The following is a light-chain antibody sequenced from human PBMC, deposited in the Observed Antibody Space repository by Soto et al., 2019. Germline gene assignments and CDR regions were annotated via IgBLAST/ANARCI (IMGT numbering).Light chain of an antibody. J-gene: IGKJ5*01. CDR3: KQFGSSPIT. Sequence: EIVLTQSPGTLSLSPGESATLSCRTSQTVSSAYFAWYQQRPGQDPRLLFYDASTRATGIPDRFSCSGSGRDFTLNLRRLENEDSAVYYCKQFGSSPITVGPGKRREIK. CDR1: QTVSSAY. CDR2: DAS. V-gene: IGKV3-20*01.